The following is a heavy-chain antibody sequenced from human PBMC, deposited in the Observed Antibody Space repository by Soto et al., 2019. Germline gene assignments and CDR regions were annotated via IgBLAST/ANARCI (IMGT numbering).Heavy chain of an antibody. CDR2: INHSGST. CDR1: GGSFSGYY. J-gene: IGHJ4*02. D-gene: IGHD6-6*01. CDR3: AREALRIAARHRPGYFDY. Sequence: SETLSLTCAVYGGSFSGYYWSWIRQPPGKGLEWIGEINHSGSTNYNPSLKSRVTISVDTSKNQFSLKLSSVTAADTAVYYCAREALRIAARHRPGYFDYWGQGTLVTVSS. V-gene: IGHV4-34*01.